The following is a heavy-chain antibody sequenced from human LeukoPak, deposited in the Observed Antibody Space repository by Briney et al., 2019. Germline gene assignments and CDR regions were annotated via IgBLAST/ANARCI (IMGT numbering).Heavy chain of an antibody. J-gene: IGHJ4*02. CDR3: ARYIVVVIAKTFYSDY. CDR1: GFTFSSYW. V-gene: IGHV3-7*01. CDR2: IKQDGSEK. D-gene: IGHD2-21*01. Sequence: AGGSLRLSXAASGFTFSSYWMSWVRQAPGKGLEWVANIKQDGSEKYYVDSVKGRFTISRDNAKNSLYLQMNSLRAEDTAVYYCARYIVVVIAKTFYSDYWGQGTLVTVSS.